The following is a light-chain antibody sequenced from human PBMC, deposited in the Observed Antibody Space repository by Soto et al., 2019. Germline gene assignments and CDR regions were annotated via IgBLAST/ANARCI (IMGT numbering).Light chain of an antibody. J-gene: IGLJ1*01. Sequence: QSALTQPPSASGSPGQSVAISCTGTSSDVGASDYVSWYQQHSGKAPKLLLYEVNKRPSGVPGRFSGSKSGNTASLAVSALQADDEADYYCLSHSGSSNVLGTGTKVAVL. CDR3: LSHSGSSNV. CDR2: EVN. V-gene: IGLV2-8*01. CDR1: SSDVGASDY.